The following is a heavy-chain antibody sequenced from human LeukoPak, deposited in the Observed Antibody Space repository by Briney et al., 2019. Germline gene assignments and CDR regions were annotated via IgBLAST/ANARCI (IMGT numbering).Heavy chain of an antibody. CDR1: GFTFSSYA. CDR3: ARWTVEMATIFDY. J-gene: IGHJ4*02. V-gene: IGHV3-30-3*01. CDR2: ISYDGSNK. Sequence: PGRSLRLSCAASGFTFSSYAMHWVRQAPGKGLGWVAVISYDGSNKYYADSVKGRFTISRDNSKNTLYLQMNSLRAEDTAVYYCARWTVEMATIFDYWGQGTLVTVSS. D-gene: IGHD5-24*01.